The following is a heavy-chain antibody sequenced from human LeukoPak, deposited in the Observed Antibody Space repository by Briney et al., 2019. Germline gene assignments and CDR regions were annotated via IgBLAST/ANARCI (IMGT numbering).Heavy chain of an antibody. Sequence: GGSLRLSCAASGFTFSNYGIHWVRQAPGKGLEWVAVILYDGSNQYYADSLKGRFTISRDNSKNTLYLQMNSLRAEDTAVYYCARRGGSGYDWADGFDIWGQGTRVTVFS. J-gene: IGHJ3*02. D-gene: IGHD5-12*01. CDR3: ARRGGSGYDWADGFDI. V-gene: IGHV3-30*03. CDR2: ILYDGSNQ. CDR1: GFTFSNYG.